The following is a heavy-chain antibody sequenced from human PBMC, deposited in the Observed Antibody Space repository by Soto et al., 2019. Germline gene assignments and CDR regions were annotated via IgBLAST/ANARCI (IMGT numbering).Heavy chain of an antibody. Sequence: ASLKVSCKASGYTFTGDDMHWVRQAPGQGIEWMGWISPNSGGTNYAQKFQGRVTVTRERSISTAYMELSRLRSDDTAVYYCATSCYSSSWYSGYFECRGQGTLV. D-gene: IGHD6-13*01. V-gene: IGHV1-2*02. J-gene: IGHJ4*02. CDR1: GYTFTGDD. CDR2: ISPNSGGT. CDR3: ATSCYSSSWYSGYFEC.